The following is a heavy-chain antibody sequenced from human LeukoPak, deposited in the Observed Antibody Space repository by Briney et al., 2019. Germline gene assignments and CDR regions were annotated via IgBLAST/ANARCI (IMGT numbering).Heavy chain of an antibody. D-gene: IGHD3-10*01. CDR3: ARVYGSGRRSFDY. V-gene: IGHV1-2*02. CDR1: GYTFTGYY. CDR2: INPNSGGT. Sequence: GASVKVSCKASGYTFTGYYMHWVRQAPGQGLEWMGWINPNSGGTNYAQKFQGRVTMTRDTSISTAYMELSSLRSEDTAVYYCARVYGSGRRSFDYWGQGTLVTVSS. J-gene: IGHJ4*02.